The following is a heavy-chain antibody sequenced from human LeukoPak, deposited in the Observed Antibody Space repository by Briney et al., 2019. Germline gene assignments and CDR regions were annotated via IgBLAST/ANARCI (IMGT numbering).Heavy chain of an antibody. D-gene: IGHD6-13*01. CDR3: ARGIAAAAFDY. CDR2: ISSSSSYI. CDR1: GFTFSSYS. Sequence: PGGSLRLSCAASGFTFSSYSMNWVRQAPGRGLEWVSSISSSSSYIYYADSVKGRFTISRDSAKNSLYLQMNSLRAEDTAVYYCARGIAAAAFDYWGQGTLVTVSS. J-gene: IGHJ4*02. V-gene: IGHV3-21*01.